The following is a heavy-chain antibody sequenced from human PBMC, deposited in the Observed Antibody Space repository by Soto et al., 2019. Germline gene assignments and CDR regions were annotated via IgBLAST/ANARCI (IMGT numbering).Heavy chain of an antibody. D-gene: IGHD3-3*01. Sequence: EVQLLESGGGLVQPGGSLRLSCAASGFTFNNYGMWWVRQAPGKGLEWLSGLNGSGGGTYYAAAVKGRFTISRDNSKNTVYLQLSGLRAEDTAVYYCAKDGTDFWGGSPFDYWGQGTLVTVSS. CDR2: LNGSGGGT. V-gene: IGHV3-23*01. CDR1: GFTFNNYG. J-gene: IGHJ4*02. CDR3: AKDGTDFWGGSPFDY.